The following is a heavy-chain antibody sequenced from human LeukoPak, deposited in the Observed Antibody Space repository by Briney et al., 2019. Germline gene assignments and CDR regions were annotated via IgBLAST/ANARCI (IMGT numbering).Heavy chain of an antibody. CDR1: GFTHSSYS. J-gene: IGHJ4*02. CDR3: ARSNYDFWSGYYTEGSYFDY. D-gene: IGHD3-3*01. CDR2: ISSSSSTI. V-gene: IGHV3-48*01. Sequence: GGSLRLSRAASGFTHSSYSMNWVRQPPAKGLEWVSYISSSSSTIYYADSVKVRFNISRDNAKNSLYLQMNSLRAEDTAVYYCARSNYDFWSGYYTEGSYFDYWGEGTLVTVSS.